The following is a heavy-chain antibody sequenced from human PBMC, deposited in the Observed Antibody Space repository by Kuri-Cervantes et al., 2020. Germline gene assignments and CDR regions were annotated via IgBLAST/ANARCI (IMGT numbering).Heavy chain of an antibody. CDR3: TKGSGGYVATMDV. J-gene: IGHJ6*02. V-gene: IGHV3-7*03. CDR2: IKQDGSEK. D-gene: IGHD6-25*01. CDR1: GFTFSSYA. Sequence: GGSLRLSCAASGFTFSSYAMHWVRQAPGKGLEWVANIKQDGSEKYYVDSVKGRFTISRDNRKNSLYLQMNSLRSEDTALYYCTKGSGGYVATMDVWGQGTTVTVSS.